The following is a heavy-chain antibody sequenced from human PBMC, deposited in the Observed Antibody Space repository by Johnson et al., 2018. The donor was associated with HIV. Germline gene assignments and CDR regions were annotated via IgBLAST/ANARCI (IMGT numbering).Heavy chain of an antibody. CDR1: GFTFSSYG. Sequence: QVQLVESGGGVVQPGGSLRLSCVASGFTFSSYGMHWVRQAPGKGLEWVAFIRYDGSNKYYADSMKGRFTISRDNSTNTLYLQMNSLRAEDTAVYYCATSLYYYDSSGFSFDAFDIWGQGTLVTVSS. V-gene: IGHV3-30*02. D-gene: IGHD3-22*01. CDR3: ATSLYYYDSSGFSFDAFDI. CDR2: IRYDGSNK. J-gene: IGHJ3*02.